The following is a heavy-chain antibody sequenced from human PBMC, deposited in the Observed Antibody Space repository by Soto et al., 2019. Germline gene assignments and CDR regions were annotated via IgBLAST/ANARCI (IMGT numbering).Heavy chain of an antibody. CDR3: ARDPAPDYSAYGINSYYHYGMDV. D-gene: IGHD4-17*01. Sequence: QVHLVEFGGGVVQPGRSLRLSCVASGFTFNGYGMHWVRQAPGKGLEWVAVIWYDGSNKYYAYSVQGRFSISRDNSQNTLYLEMNSLRAEDTAVSYCARDPAPDYSAYGINSYYHYGMDVWGRGTTVTVSS. J-gene: IGHJ6*02. V-gene: IGHV3-33*01. CDR1: GFTFNGYG. CDR2: IWYDGSNK.